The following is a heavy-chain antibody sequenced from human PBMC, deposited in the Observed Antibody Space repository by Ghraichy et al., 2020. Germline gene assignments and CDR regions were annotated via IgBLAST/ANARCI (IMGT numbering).Heavy chain of an antibody. CDR3: ARGAEIWFAAANYGMDV. J-gene: IGHJ6*02. V-gene: IGHV4-34*01. D-gene: IGHD3-10*01. Sequence: SETLSLTCAVYGGSFSGYYWSWIRQPPGKGLEWIGEINHSGSTNYNPSLKSRVTISVDTSKNQFSLKLSSVTAADTAVYYCARGAEIWFAAANYGMDVWGQGTTVTVSS. CDR1: GGSFSGYY. CDR2: INHSGST.